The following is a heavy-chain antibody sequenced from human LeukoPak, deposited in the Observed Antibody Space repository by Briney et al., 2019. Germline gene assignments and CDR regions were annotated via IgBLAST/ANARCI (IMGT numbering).Heavy chain of an antibody. Sequence: GGSLRLSCAASGFTFSSYAMSWVRQAPGKGLEWVSAIGGGGDSTYYADSVKGRFTISRDNSKNTLYLRMNSLRAEDTAIYSCAKGRYGSGSGGFDYWGQGTLVTVSS. V-gene: IGHV3-23*01. D-gene: IGHD3-10*01. CDR3: AKGRYGSGSGGFDY. CDR2: IGGGGDST. CDR1: GFTFSSYA. J-gene: IGHJ4*02.